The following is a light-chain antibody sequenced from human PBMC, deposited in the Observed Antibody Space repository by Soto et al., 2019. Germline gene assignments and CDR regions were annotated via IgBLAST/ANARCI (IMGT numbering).Light chain of an antibody. CDR3: QQYDNSPPIT. CDR1: QSVSSSY. Sequence: EIVLTQSPGTLSLSPGERATLSCRASQSVSSSYLAWYQQKPGQAPRLLIYGASSRATGIPDRFSGSRSGTDFTLIIIRLEPEDYAVYYCQQYDNSPPITFGGGTKVEIK. CDR2: GAS. V-gene: IGKV3-20*01. J-gene: IGKJ4*01.